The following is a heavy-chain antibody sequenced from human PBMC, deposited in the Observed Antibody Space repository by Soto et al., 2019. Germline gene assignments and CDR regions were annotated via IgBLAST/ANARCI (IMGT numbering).Heavy chain of an antibody. CDR1: GGAISSYY. D-gene: IGHD3-22*01. CDR2: IYYSGST. V-gene: IGHV4-59*01. J-gene: IGHJ4*02. CDR3: ARADYYDSIGYYH. Sequence: TLSLTCAVSGGAISSYYWSWIRQPPGKGLEWIGYIYYSGSTNYNPSLKSRVTISVDTSKNQFSLKLSSVTAADTAVYYCARADYYDSIGYYHWGQRTLVTVSS.